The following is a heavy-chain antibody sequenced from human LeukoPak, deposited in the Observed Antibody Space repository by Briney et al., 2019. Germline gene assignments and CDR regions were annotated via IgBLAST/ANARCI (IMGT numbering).Heavy chain of an antibody. CDR2: LYTNENT. CDR3: ARGVVTDDYYMDV. V-gene: IGHV4-61*02. J-gene: IGHJ6*03. D-gene: IGHD2-21*02. CDR1: GDSIGSGRYY. Sequence: SETLSLTCSVSGDSIGSGRYYWTWIRQPAGNGLQWIGRLYTNENTNYNPSLESRVSISVDTSKTQFFLKLTSVTAADTAVYFCARGVVTDDYYMDVWGKETAITVSS.